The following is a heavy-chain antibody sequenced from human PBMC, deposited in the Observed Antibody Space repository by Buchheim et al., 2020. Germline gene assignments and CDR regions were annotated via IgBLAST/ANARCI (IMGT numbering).Heavy chain of an antibody. Sequence: EVQLLESGGGLVQPGGSLRLSCAASGFTFSSYGMSWVRQAPGKGLEWVSGVSGTGGGIHYADSVKGRFTISRDNSKNTLSLQMNSLRAEDTAIYYCAKCRLAYGEQMDVWGQGTT. V-gene: IGHV3-23*01. CDR2: VSGTGGGI. CDR3: AKCRLAYGEQMDV. J-gene: IGHJ6*02. CDR1: GFTFSSYG. D-gene: IGHD4-17*01.